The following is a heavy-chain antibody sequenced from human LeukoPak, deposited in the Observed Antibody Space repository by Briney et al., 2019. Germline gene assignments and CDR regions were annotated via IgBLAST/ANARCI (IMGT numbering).Heavy chain of an antibody. D-gene: IGHD5-12*01. CDR3: ATVYWLRFLPRHFFDY. V-gene: IGHV1-24*01. J-gene: IGHJ4*02. CDR1: GYTLTELS. Sequence: ASVKVSCKVSGYTLTELSMHWVRQAPGKGLEWMGGFGPEDGETIYAQKFQGRVTMTEDTSTDTAYMELSSLRSEDTAVYYCATVYWLRFLPRHFFDYWGQGTLVTVSS. CDR2: FGPEDGET.